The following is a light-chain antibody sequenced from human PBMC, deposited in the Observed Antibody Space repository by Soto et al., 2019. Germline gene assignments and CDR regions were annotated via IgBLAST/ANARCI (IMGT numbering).Light chain of an antibody. CDR3: QSYDSSLSGYV. Sequence: QSVLTQPPSVSGAPGQRVTISCTGSSSNIGAGYGVHWYQQLPGTAPKLLIYGNSNRPSGVPDRFSGSKSGTSASLAITGLQVEDEADYYCQSYDSSLSGYVFGTGTKVTVL. J-gene: IGLJ1*01. CDR1: SSNIGAGYG. CDR2: GNS. V-gene: IGLV1-40*01.